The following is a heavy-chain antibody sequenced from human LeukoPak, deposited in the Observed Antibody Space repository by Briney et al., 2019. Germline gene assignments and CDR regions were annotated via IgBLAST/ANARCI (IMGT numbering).Heavy chain of an antibody. CDR2: IYYSGST. CDR3: ARGPYSSRYDY. CDR1: GGPINSHY. J-gene: IGHJ4*02. D-gene: IGHD6-13*01. Sequence: PSETLSLTCTVSGGPINSHYWSWIRQPPGKGLEWIGYIYYSGSTNYNPSLKSRVTMSVDTSKNQFSLNLSSVTAADTAVYYCARGPYSSRYDYWGQGTVVTVSS. V-gene: IGHV4-59*11.